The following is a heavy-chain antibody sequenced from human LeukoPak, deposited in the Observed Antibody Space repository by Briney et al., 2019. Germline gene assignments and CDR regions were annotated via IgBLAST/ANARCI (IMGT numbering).Heavy chain of an antibody. D-gene: IGHD3-22*01. CDR1: GYTFTGYY. Sequence: ASVKVSCKASGYTFTGYYMHWVLQAPGQGLEWMGRIIPTFGTANYAQKFQGRVTITTDESTSTAYMELSSLRSEDTAVYYCARDRRYYDSSGSNWFDPWGQGTLVTVSS. J-gene: IGHJ5*02. CDR3: ARDRRYYDSSGSNWFDP. V-gene: IGHV1-69*05. CDR2: IIPTFGTA.